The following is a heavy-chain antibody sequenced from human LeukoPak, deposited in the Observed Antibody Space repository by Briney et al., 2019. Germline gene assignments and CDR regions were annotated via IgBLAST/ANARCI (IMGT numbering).Heavy chain of an antibody. CDR2: IRYDGSNK. D-gene: IGHD1-26*01. Sequence: PGGSLRLSCAASGFTFSSYGMHWVRQAPGKGLEWVAFIRYDGSNKYYADSVKGRFTISRDNSKNTLYLQMNSLRAEDTAVYYCARVASTEGEWESYDYWGQGTLVTVSS. CDR3: ARVASTEGEWESYDY. CDR1: GFTFSSYG. V-gene: IGHV3-30*02. J-gene: IGHJ4*02.